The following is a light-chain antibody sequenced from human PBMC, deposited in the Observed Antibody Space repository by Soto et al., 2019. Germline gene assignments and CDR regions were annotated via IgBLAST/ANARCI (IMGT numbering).Light chain of an antibody. J-gene: IGKJ1*01. Sequence: EIVMTQYPATLSVSPGETATLSCRASHNITMHIAWYQQKPGQAPRLLMHDASARATGIPARFSASGSGTEFTLTISSLQSEDFAVYYCQQYSYWWTFGQGTNVEIK. CDR2: DAS. CDR3: QQYSYWWT. CDR1: HNITMH. V-gene: IGKV3-15*01.